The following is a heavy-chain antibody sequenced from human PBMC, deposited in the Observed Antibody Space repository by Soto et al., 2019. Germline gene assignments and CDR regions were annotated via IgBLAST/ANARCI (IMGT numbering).Heavy chain of an antibody. J-gene: IGHJ4*02. D-gene: IGHD2-21*02. V-gene: IGHV1-18*01. Sequence: QVQLVQSGDEVKKAGASVKVSCKAAGYTFSSYGIAWVRQAPGQGLEWMGWISLYNGNTKYAQKVQGRVTMTTDTSTSTAYMELRSQRPDDTAVYYCARERAATLHCSGDCPHDYGGEGTMVTVSS. CDR3: ARERAATLHCSGDCPHDY. CDR1: GYTFSSYG. CDR2: ISLYNGNT.